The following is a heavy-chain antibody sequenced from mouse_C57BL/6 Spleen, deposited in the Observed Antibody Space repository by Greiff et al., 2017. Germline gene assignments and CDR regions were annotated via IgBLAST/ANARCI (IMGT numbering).Heavy chain of an antibody. CDR1: GFTFSSYG. V-gene: IGHV5-6*01. CDR3: ASRDGSSHYFDY. CDR2: ISSGGSYT. Sequence: EVQLVESGGDLVKPGGSLKLSCAASGFTFSSYGMSWVRQTPDKRLEWVATISSGGSYTYYPDSVKGRFTISSDNAKNTLYLQMSSLKSEDKDMYKCASRDGSSHYFDYWGQGTTLTVSS. J-gene: IGHJ2*01. D-gene: IGHD1-1*01.